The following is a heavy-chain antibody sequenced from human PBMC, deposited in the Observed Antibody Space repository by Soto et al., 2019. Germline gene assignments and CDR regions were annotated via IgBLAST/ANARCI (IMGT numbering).Heavy chain of an antibody. CDR1: GGSISSSNYY. V-gene: IGHV4-39*01. D-gene: IGHD3-10*01. CDR3: ARLGQGSGEQYFQY. CDR2: TYYKGTT. Sequence: QLQLQESGPGLVKPSETLSLTCTVSGGSISSSNYYWGWIRQPPGKGLEWIGSTYYKGTTNYNPSLMSRVTISVDASKNQFSLKLSSVTAADTAVYYCARLGQGSGEQYFQYWGQGTLVTVSS. J-gene: IGHJ1*01.